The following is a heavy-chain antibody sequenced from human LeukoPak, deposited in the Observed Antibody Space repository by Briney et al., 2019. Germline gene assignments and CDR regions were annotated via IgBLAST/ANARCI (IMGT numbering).Heavy chain of an antibody. CDR2: IYYSGST. J-gene: IGHJ4*02. Sequence: SSETLSLTCTVSGPSISSGGYDWGRLRQHPGKGLEWIGYIYYSGSTYYNPSLKSRVTISVDTSKNQFSLKLSSVTAADTAVYYCARTSNYDILTGLYYFDYWGQGTLVTVSS. V-gene: IGHV4-31*03. CDR1: GPSISSGGYD. CDR3: ARTSNYDILTGLYYFDY. D-gene: IGHD3-9*01.